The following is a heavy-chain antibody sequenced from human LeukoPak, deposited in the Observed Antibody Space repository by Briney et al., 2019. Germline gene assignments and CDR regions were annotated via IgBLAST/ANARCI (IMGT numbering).Heavy chain of an antibody. J-gene: IGHJ4*02. CDR2: INHSGST. V-gene: IGHV4-34*01. D-gene: IGHD6-19*01. CDR3: ARLLYSSGWYYFDY. CDR1: GGSFSGYY. Sequence: SETLSLTCAVYGGSFSGYYWSWIRQPPGKGLEWIGEINHSGSTNYNPSLKSRVTISVDTSKNQFSLKLSSVTAADTAVYYCARLLYSSGWYYFDYWGQGTLVTVSS.